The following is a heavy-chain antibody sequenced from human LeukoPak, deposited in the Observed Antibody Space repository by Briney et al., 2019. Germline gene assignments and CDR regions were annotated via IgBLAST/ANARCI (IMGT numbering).Heavy chain of an antibody. CDR2: ISPSADST. V-gene: IGHV3-23*01. J-gene: IGHJ4*02. Sequence: PGGSLRLSCAASGFTFSNYAMSWVRQAPGKGLEWVSAISPSADSTSYADSVQGRFAISRDNSKNTVYLQMDSLRAEDTAVYYCAKRESSSSWYNYFDYWGQGTLVTVSS. CDR1: GFTFSNYA. D-gene: IGHD6-13*01. CDR3: AKRESSSSWYNYFDY.